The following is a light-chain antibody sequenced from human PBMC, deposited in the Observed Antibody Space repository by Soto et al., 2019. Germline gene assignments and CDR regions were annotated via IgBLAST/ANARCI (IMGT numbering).Light chain of an antibody. J-gene: IGLJ1*01. V-gene: IGLV2-8*01. CDR3: ESHAGSNNVGV. CDR2: EVN. Sequence: QSALTQPPSASGSPGQSVTISCTGTSSDVGGYNYVSWYQQHPGKAPKLMIYEVNKRPSGVPDRFSGSKSGNTASLTVSGLQAEDEADYYCESHAGSNNVGVFGTGTKVTVL. CDR1: SSDVGGYNY.